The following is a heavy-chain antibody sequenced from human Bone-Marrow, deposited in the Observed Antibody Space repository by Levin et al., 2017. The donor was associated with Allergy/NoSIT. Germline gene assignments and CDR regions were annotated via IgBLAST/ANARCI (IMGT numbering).Heavy chain of an antibody. D-gene: IGHD6-19*01. J-gene: IGHJ5*02. CDR2: IYHSGNT. CDR3: ARVHWPVAGTGWFDP. V-gene: IGHV4-38-2*01. Sequence: PSETLSLTCAVSGSSISNGYYWGWIRQPPGMGLEWIGSIYHSGNTYYNPSLKSRVTISLDTSKNQLSLKTTSVIAADTAVYYCARVHWPVAGTGWFDPWGQGTLVTVSS. CDR1: GSSISNGYY.